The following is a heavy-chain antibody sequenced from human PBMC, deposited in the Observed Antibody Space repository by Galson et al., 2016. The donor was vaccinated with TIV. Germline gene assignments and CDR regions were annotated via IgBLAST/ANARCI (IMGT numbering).Heavy chain of an antibody. D-gene: IGHD2-2*01. CDR1: GFTFSTYA. Sequence: SLRLSCAASGFTFSTYAMHWFRQAPGKGLEWVAIIWYDGSNKYYADSVRGRFTISRDNSKNTLYLQMNSLRAEDTAVYSCAREGVGYCSSTSCPYYGLDVWGQGTTVTVSS. J-gene: IGHJ6*02. CDR2: IWYDGSNK. V-gene: IGHV3-33*01. CDR3: AREGVGYCSSTSCPYYGLDV.